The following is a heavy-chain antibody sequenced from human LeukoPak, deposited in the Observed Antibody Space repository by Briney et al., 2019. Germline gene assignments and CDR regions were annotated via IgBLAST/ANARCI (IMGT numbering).Heavy chain of an antibody. J-gene: IGHJ4*02. CDR2: INHSGST. CDR1: GGSFSGYY. CDR3: ASEGRQRDY. Sequence: PSETLSLTCAVYGGSFSGYYWSWIRQPPGKGLEWIGEINHSGSTNYNPSIKSRVTISVDTSKNQFSLKLSSVTAADTAVYYCASEGRQRDYWGQGTLVTVSS. V-gene: IGHV4-34*01.